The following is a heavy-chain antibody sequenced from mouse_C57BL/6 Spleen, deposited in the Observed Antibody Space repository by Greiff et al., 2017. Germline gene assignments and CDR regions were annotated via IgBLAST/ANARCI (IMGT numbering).Heavy chain of an antibody. Sequence: DVQLVESGGGLVQPKGSLKLSCAASGFSFNTYAMNWVRQAPGKGLEWVARIRSKSNNYATYYADSVKDRFTISRDDSESMLYLQMNNLKTEDTAMYYCVREVDWYFDVWGTGTTVTVSS. V-gene: IGHV10-1*01. CDR2: IRSKSNNYAT. CDR3: VREVDWYFDV. J-gene: IGHJ1*03. CDR1: GFSFNTYA.